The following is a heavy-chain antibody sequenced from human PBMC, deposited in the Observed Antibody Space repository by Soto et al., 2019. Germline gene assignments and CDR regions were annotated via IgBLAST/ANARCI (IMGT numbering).Heavy chain of an antibody. V-gene: IGHV4-31*03. Sequence: SETLSLTCTVSGDSMATGGHYYNWIRQVPGKGREWIGYVDYSGATHYTPSLRARATISRDTSKNQFSLRLISVTAADTALYYCARDKDLQPTVWGFWGQGIQVTVSS. CDR2: VDYSGAT. CDR3: ARDKDLQPTVWGF. D-gene: IGHD3-16*01. J-gene: IGHJ4*02. CDR1: GDSMATGGHY.